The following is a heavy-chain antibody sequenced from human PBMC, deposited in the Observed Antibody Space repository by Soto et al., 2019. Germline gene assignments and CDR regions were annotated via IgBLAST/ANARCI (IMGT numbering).Heavy chain of an antibody. J-gene: IGHJ5*02. CDR2: IYHSGST. CDR3: AREGDTASNWFDP. CDR1: GGSISSGGYS. V-gene: IGHV4-30-2*01. D-gene: IGHD5-18*01. Sequence: SETLSLTCAVSGGSISSGGYSWGWIRQPPGKGLEWIGYIYHSGSTYYNPSLKSRVTISVDRSKNQFSLKLSSVTAADTAVYYCAREGDTASNWFDPWGQGTLVTVS.